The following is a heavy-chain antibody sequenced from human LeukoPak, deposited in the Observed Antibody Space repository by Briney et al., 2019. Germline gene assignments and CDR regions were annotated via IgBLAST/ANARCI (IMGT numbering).Heavy chain of an antibody. CDR3: ARDPDY. V-gene: IGHV4-34*01. CDR1: GGPFSGYY. CDR2: IDHSGST. J-gene: IGHJ4*02. Sequence: SETLSLTCAVYGGPFSGYYWSWIRQPPGKGLEWIGEIDHSGSTTYNPSLNSRVSISVDTSKNQFSLKLRSMTAADTAVYYCARDPDYWGQGTLVTVSS.